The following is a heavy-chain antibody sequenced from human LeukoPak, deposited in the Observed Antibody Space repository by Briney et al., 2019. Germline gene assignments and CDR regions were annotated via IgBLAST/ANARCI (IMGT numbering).Heavy chain of an antibody. CDR3: GRDFSSSCSLDY. Sequence: GGSLRLSCAASGFTFSSYWMHWVRQTPGKGLVWVSRINGDGNNIAYADSVKDRFTISRDNAKNTLYLEMNSLRAEDTAVYFCGRDFSSSCSLDYWGQGILVTVSS. CDR1: GFTFSSYW. CDR2: INGDGNNI. J-gene: IGHJ4*02. V-gene: IGHV3-74*01. D-gene: IGHD6-13*01.